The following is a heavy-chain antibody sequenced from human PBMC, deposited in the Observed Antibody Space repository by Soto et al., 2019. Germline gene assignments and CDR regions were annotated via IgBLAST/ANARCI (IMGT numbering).Heavy chain of an antibody. J-gene: IGHJ5*02. CDR2: IFYTGQT. CDR1: AGSISNYH. D-gene: IGHD2-15*01. V-gene: IGHV4-59*01. Sequence: SETLSLTCSVSAGSISNYHWSWIRQPPGKGLEWIGYIFYTGQTNYNPSLKRRVTISLDTSKNQFSWRLDSVTAADTAVYYCARVLEVAGGFDPWGQGTLVTVSS. CDR3: ARVLEVAGGFDP.